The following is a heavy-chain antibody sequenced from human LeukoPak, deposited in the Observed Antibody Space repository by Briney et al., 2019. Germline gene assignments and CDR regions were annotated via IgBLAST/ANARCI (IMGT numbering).Heavy chain of an antibody. Sequence: SETLSLTCTVSGGSISSSSYYWGWIRQPPGKGLEWIGSSYYSGSTYYNPSLKSRVTISVDTSKNQFSLKLSSVTAADTAVYYCAVTESRYSSSWYSYYYYGMDVWGQGTTVTVSS. CDR1: GGSISSSSYY. V-gene: IGHV4-39*01. D-gene: IGHD6-13*01. CDR2: SYYSGST. CDR3: AVTESRYSSSWYSYYYYGMDV. J-gene: IGHJ6*02.